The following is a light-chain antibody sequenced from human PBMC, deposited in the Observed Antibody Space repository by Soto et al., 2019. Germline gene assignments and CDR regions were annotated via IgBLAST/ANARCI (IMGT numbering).Light chain of an antibody. CDR2: AVS. V-gene: IGKV3-20*01. CDR3: QQYGKSPRYS. CDR1: QGVDSRY. Sequence: IVLTQSAGTLSLYPGERATLSCRASQGVDSRYLAWYQQRPGQAPRLLIYAVSSRATGIPDRFSGSGSGTDFTLTISRLEPEDFAEYYCQQYGKSPRYSFGQGTKLEIK. J-gene: IGKJ2*03.